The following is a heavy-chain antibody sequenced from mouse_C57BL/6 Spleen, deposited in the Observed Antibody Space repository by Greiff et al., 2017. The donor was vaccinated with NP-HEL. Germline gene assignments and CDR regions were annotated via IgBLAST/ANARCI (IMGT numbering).Heavy chain of an antibody. CDR3: AIVRGSSFYFDY. J-gene: IGHJ2*01. Sequence: QVQLQQSGTELVKPGASVKLSCKASGYTFTSYWMHWVKQRPGQGLEWIGNINPSNGGTNYNEKFKSKATLTVDKSSSPAYMQLSSLTSEDSAVYYCAIVRGSSFYFDYWGQGTTLTVSS. CDR1: GYTFTSYW. D-gene: IGHD1-1*01. CDR2: INPSNGGT. V-gene: IGHV1-53*01.